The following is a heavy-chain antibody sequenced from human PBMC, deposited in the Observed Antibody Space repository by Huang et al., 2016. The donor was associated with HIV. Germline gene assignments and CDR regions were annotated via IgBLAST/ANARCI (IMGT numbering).Heavy chain of an antibody. CDR2: ISSRSSYI. CDR3: TRDQGQQLSPLAY. V-gene: IGHV3-21*01. J-gene: IGHJ4*02. D-gene: IGHD6-13*01. CDR1: GIPLGSVK. Sequence: EVLLVESGGGLVKPGVSLSLSCVDSGIPLGSVKWIVVWRVPGRGREGVSCISSRSSYIQDADAVKVRFTISRDNAGNSMYLKMNSLRVEDTAVYYCTRDQGQQLSPLAYWGQGTLVTVSS.